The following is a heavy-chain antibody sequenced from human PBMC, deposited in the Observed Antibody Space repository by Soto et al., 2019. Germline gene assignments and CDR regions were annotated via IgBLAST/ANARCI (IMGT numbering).Heavy chain of an antibody. CDR1: GFTFSSFE. CDR3: AKVHKYSSSSKWFDP. J-gene: IGHJ5*02. Sequence: EVQLVESGGGLVQPGGSLRLSCAASGFTFSSFEMNWVRQAPGKGLEWVSKIGSSGSTIWYADSVKGRFTISRDNPKNTLYLQMNSLRAEDPAVYYCAKVHKYSSSSKWFDPWGQETLVTVSS. CDR2: IGSSGSTI. V-gene: IGHV3-48*03. D-gene: IGHD6-6*01.